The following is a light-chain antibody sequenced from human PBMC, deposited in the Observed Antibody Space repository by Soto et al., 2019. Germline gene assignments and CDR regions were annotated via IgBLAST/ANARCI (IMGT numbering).Light chain of an antibody. V-gene: IGLV2-14*03. CDR3: SAYTVSRTYV. Sequence: QSVLTQPPSVAGSPGQSITISCTGTSSDVGAYNFVSWHQQHPVKAPKLMIYNVYDRPSGISYRFSGSKPGNTASLNISGLQGEDEADYYCSAYTVSRTYVFGTGTKVTVL. J-gene: IGLJ1*01. CDR2: NVY. CDR1: SSDVGAYNF.